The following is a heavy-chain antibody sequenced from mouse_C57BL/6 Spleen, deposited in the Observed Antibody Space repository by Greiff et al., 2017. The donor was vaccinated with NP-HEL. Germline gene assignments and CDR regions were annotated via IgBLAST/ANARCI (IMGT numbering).Heavy chain of an antibody. CDR3: ARHYYGSSYVGFDY. CDR2: IYPRSGNT. D-gene: IGHD1-1*01. Sequence: QVQLQQSGAELARPGASVKLSCKASGYTFTSYGISWVKQRTGQGLEWIGEIYPRSGNTYYNEKFKGKATLTADKSSSTAYMELRSLTSEDSAVYFCARHYYGSSYVGFDYWGQGTTLTVSS. CDR1: GYTFTSYG. V-gene: IGHV1-81*01. J-gene: IGHJ2*01.